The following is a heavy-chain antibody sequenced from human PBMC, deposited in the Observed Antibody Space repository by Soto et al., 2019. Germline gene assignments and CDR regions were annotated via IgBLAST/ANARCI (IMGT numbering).Heavy chain of an antibody. CDR1: GDSITSGDYY. V-gene: IGHV4-30-4*01. CDR2: IYYSGNT. CDR3: ASFVGLLWGGVSPAESWGSYYFDN. D-gene: IGHD2-8*01. J-gene: IGHJ4*02. Sequence: SETLSLTCTVSGDSITSGDYYWSWIRQPPGKGLEWIGYIYYSGNTNYNPSLKSRVIMSVDTSKNQFSLKLTSVTAADTAVYYCASFVGLLWGGVSPAESWGSYYFDNWGQGTLVT.